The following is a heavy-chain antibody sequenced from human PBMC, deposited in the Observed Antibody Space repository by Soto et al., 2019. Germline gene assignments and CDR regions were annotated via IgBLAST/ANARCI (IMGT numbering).Heavy chain of an antibody. D-gene: IGHD4-17*01. CDR3: ARTLYGSQTGFDP. CDR2: ISSSSSYI. CDR1: GFTFSSYS. J-gene: IGHJ5*02. Sequence: EVQLVESGGGLVKPGGSLRLSCAASGFTFSSYSMNWVRQAPGKGLEWVSSISSSSSYIYYADSVKGRFTISRDNAKNSLYLQMNSLRGEDTAVYYCARTLYGSQTGFDPWGQGTLVTVSS. V-gene: IGHV3-21*01.